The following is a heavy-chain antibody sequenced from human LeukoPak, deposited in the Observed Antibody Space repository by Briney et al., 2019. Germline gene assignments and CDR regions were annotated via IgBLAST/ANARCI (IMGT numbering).Heavy chain of an antibody. J-gene: IGHJ3*02. D-gene: IGHD2-2*01. V-gene: IGHV4-38-2*02. CDR2: IYYSGST. Sequence: SEALSLTCTVSGYSISSGYYWGWIRQPPGKGLEWIGSIYYSGSTYYNPSLKSRVTISVDTSKNQFSLKLSSVTAADTAVYYCATPFDIVVVPAALGAFDIWGQGTMVTVSS. CDR3: ATPFDIVVVPAALGAFDI. CDR1: GYSISSGYY.